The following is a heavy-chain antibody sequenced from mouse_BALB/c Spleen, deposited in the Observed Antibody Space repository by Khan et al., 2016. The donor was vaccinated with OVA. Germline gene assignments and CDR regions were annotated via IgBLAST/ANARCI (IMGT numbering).Heavy chain of an antibody. V-gene: IGHV1-4*01. J-gene: IGHJ3*01. CDR1: GYTFTSYT. Sequence: QVQLKESGAELARPGASVKMSCKASGYTFTSYTIHWIKVRPGQGLEWIGFINPSNGYTNYNQKFKDKATLTADKSSTTVHMHLSGQTSDDSAVYNCVRDGAYHRNDGWFAYWGQGTLVTVSA. D-gene: IGHD2-14*01. CDR3: VRDGAYHRNDGWFAY. CDR2: INPSNGYT.